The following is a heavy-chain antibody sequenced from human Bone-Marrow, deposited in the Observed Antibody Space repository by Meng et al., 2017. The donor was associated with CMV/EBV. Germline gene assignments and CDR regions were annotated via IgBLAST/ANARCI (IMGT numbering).Heavy chain of an antibody. D-gene: IGHD2-2*01. V-gene: IGHV3-7*01. CDR3: ARPRIPASWGRWDP. CDR2: IKQDGSER. J-gene: IGHJ5*02. Sequence: GESLKISCAASGFTFSSYWMTWLRQAPGKGLEWVANIKQDGSERYYVDSVKGRFTISRDNAKNSLYLQMNSLRSEDTAVYYCARPRIPASWGRWDPWGRRPLVTVSS. CDR1: GFTFSSYW.